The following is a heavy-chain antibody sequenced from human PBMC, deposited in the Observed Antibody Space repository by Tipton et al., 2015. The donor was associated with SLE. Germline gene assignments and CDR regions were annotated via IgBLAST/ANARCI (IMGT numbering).Heavy chain of an antibody. CDR1: GYIFTSRD. CDR2: MNPNSDNR. J-gene: IGHJ4*02. Sequence: QLVQSGAEVKKPGASVKVSCKASGYIFTSRDINWVRQATGQGLEWMGWMNPNSDNRGYADSVKGRFTISRDNAKNSLYLQINSLRPEDTALYYCAKDIGNSGYLFDYWGQGALVTVSS. V-gene: IGHV1-8*01. CDR3: AKDIGNSGYLFDY. D-gene: IGHD5-12*01.